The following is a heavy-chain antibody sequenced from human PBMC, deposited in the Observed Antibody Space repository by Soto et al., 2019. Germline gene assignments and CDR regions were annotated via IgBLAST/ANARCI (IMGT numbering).Heavy chain of an antibody. J-gene: IGHJ3*02. D-gene: IGHD6-19*01. CDR2: IDTYGSAT. CDR1: GFTFSNYY. CDR3: ARVLKSSGWDNDVFDI. V-gene: IGHV3-74*01. Sequence: GGSLRLSCAASGFTFSNYYMHWVRQAPGKGPVWVSRIDTYGSATRYADSVKGRFTISRDNAKNTLYLQMNTLRAEDTAVYYCARVLKSSGWDNDVFDIWGQGTMVTVSS.